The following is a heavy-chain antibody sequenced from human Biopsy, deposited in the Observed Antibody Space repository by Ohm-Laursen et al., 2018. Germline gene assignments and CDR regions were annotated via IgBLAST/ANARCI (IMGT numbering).Heavy chain of an antibody. CDR2: ISGDGNDQ. CDR3: AKDWLQSWYFDH. V-gene: IGHV3-30*18. Sequence: SLRLSCAASGFTFSNFGIHWIRQAPGKGLEWVAVISGDGNDQFYAESAKGRFTVSRDNSKNTVDLQMNNLKTEDTAVYYCAKDWLQSWYFDHWGQGTLVTVSS. J-gene: IGHJ4*02. CDR1: GFTFSNFG. D-gene: IGHD5-24*01.